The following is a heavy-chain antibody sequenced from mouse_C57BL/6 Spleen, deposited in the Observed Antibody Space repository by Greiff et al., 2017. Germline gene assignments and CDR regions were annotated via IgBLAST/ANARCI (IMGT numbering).Heavy chain of an antibody. CDR1: GYTFTSYT. J-gene: IGHJ2*01. D-gene: IGHD2-3*01. CDR2: INPSSGYT. V-gene: IGHV1-4*01. Sequence: QVQLQQSGADLARPGASVKMSCKASGYTFTSYTMHWVQQRPGEGLEWIGYINPSSGYTKYNQKFKDKATLTADKSSSTAYMQLSSLTSEDSAVYYCARSGYFPFDYWGQGTTLTVSS. CDR3: ARSGYFPFDY.